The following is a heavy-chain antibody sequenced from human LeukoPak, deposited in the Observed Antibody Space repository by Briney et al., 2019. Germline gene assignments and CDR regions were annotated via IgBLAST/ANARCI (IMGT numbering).Heavy chain of an antibody. D-gene: IGHD6-19*01. Sequence: ASVKVSCKASGYTFTSYGISWVRRAPGQGLEWMGWISAYNGNTNYAQKLQGRVTMTTDTSTSTAYMELRSLRSDDTAVYYCASHSIAVAGHYGMDVWGQGTTVTVSS. CDR3: ASHSIAVAGHYGMDV. CDR1: GYTFTSYG. J-gene: IGHJ6*02. V-gene: IGHV1-18*01. CDR2: ISAYNGNT.